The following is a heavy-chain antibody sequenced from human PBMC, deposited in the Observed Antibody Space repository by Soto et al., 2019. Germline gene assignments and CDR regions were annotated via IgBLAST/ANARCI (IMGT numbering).Heavy chain of an antibody. V-gene: IGHV1-18*01. J-gene: IGHJ4*02. Sequence: ASVKVSCKASGYPFSSIGITWVRQAPGQGLEWMGWISPDNRNTIYAQRLQGRVTMTTDTSTSTAYMELRSLRSDDTAVYFCARDLDGSGSYFTDYWGQGTLVTVS. CDR3: ARDLDGSGSYFTDY. CDR2: ISPDNRNT. D-gene: IGHD3-10*01. CDR1: GYPFSSIG.